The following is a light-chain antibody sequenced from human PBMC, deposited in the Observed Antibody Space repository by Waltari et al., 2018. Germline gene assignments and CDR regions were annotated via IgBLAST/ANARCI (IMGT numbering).Light chain of an antibody. Sequence: QSVLTQPPSVSGAPRQRVTISCSGSSSNIGHNSVNWYQQLPVKPPKLLFYYDDFLSSGFSDRFSGSKSGTSASLAIAGLQSEDESHYYCAAWDASLSSWLFGGGTKLTVL. CDR3: AAWDASLSSWL. CDR2: YDD. V-gene: IGLV1-36*01. J-gene: IGLJ3*02. CDR1: SSNIGHNS.